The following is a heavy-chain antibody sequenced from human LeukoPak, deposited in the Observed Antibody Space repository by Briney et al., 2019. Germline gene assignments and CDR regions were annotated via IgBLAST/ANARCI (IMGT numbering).Heavy chain of an antibody. V-gene: IGHV1-2*02. J-gene: IGHJ5*02. D-gene: IGHD6-6*01. CDR2: INPNSGGT. CDR3: ARGSKEYSSSSEWFDP. Sequence: GASVKVSCKASGYTFTGYYMHWVRQAPGQRLEWMGWINPNSGGTNYAQKFQGRVTMTRDTSISTAYMELSRLRSDDTAVYYCARGSKEYSSSSEWFDPWGQGTLVTVSS. CDR1: GYTFTGYY.